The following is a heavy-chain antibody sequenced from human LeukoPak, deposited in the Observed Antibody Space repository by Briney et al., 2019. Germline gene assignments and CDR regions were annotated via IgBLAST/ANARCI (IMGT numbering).Heavy chain of an antibody. D-gene: IGHD5-18*01. Sequence: GGSLGLSCAASGFTFSSYAMSWVRQAPGKGLEWVSAISGSGGSTYYADSVKGRFTISRDNSKNTLYLQMNSLRAEDTAVYYCAKDGYSYGYGDYFDYWGQGTLVTVSS. V-gene: IGHV3-23*01. CDR3: AKDGYSYGYGDYFDY. CDR1: GFTFSSYA. CDR2: ISGSGGST. J-gene: IGHJ4*02.